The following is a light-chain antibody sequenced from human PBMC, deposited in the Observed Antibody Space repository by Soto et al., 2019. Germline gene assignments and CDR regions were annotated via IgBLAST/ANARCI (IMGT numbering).Light chain of an antibody. CDR3: SSYTSSDTPV. V-gene: IGLV2-14*01. Sequence: QSALTQPASVSGSPGQSIAISCTGTSSEVGGYDYVSWYQQHPGKAPKLMIYDVSNRPSGVSNRFSGSKSGNTASLTISGLEAEDEADYYCSSYTSSDTPVFGGGTKLTVL. J-gene: IGLJ3*02. CDR2: DVS. CDR1: SSEVGGYDY.